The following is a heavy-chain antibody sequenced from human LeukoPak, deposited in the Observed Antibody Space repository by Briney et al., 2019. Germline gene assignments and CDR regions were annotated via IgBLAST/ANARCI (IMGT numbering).Heavy chain of an antibody. Sequence: SVKVSCKASGGTFSSYAISWVRQAPGQGLEWMGRIIPILGIANYAQKFQGRVTITADKSTSTAYMELSSLRSEDTAVYYCARDRSIFGLSEYFQHWGQGTLVTVSS. CDR2: IIPILGIA. V-gene: IGHV1-69*04. CDR1: GGTFSSYA. CDR3: ARDRSIFGLSEYFQH. D-gene: IGHD3/OR15-3a*01. J-gene: IGHJ1*01.